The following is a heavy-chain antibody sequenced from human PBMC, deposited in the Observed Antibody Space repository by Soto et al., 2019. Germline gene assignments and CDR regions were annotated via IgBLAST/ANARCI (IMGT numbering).Heavy chain of an antibody. CDR2: IIPIFGTA. CDR3: ASSPGYCSGGSCYGSYYYGMDV. J-gene: IGHJ6*02. CDR1: GGTFSSYA. Sequence: SVKVSCKASGGTFSSYAISWVRQAPGQGLEWMGGIIPIFGTANYAQKFQGRVTITADESTSTAYMELSSLRSEDTAVYYCASSPGYCSGGSCYGSYYYGMDVWGQGTTVTVSS. V-gene: IGHV1-69*13. D-gene: IGHD2-15*01.